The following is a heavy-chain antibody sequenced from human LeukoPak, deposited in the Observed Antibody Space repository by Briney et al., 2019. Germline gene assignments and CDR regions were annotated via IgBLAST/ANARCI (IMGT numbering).Heavy chain of an antibody. J-gene: IGHJ3*02. D-gene: IGHD1-1*01. CDR3: ARGGLIQRHAFDI. CDR2: ISSSGSTI. V-gene: IGHV3-48*03. Sequence: GGSLRLSCAASGFTFSSYEMNWVRQAPGKGLEWVSYISSSGSTIYYADSVKGRFTISRDNAKNSLYLQMNSLRGEDTALYYCARGGLIQRHAFDIWGQATMVTVSS. CDR1: GFTFSSYE.